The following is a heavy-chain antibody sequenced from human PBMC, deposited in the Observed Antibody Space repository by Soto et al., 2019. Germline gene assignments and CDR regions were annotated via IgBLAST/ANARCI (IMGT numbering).Heavy chain of an antibody. V-gene: IGHV2-26*01. CDR2: IFSNNEK. CDR1: GFSLSNTRKG. CDR3: SRIAHLTGPVRTVMEV. Sequence: APTLVNPTETLTLTCTAPGFSLSNTRKGVNWIRQPPGKALEWLAHIFSNNEKSYSTSLKSRLTISKDTSKSQVVLTMTNMDPVDTATYYCSRIAHLTGPVRTVMEVWGKRTTVPVSS. D-gene: IGHD4-17*01. J-gene: IGHJ6*03.